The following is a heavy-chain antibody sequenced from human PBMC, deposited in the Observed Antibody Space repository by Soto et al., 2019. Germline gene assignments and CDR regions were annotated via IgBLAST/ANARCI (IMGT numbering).Heavy chain of an antibody. CDR2: IYYSGST. CDR1: GGSISSYY. CDR3: ARGPDIVVVPAATIGSHYVDV. V-gene: IGHV4-59*01. Sequence: SETLSLTCTVSGGSISSYYWSWIRQPPGKGLEWIGYIYYSGSTNYNPSLKSRVTISVDTSKNQFSLKLSSVTAADTAVYYCARGPDIVVVPAATIGSHYVDVWGKGTTVTVSS. D-gene: IGHD2-2*01. J-gene: IGHJ6*03.